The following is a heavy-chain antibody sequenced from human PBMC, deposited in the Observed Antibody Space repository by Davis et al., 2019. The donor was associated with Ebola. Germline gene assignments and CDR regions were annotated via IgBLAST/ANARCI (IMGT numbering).Heavy chain of an antibody. CDR1: GFTFSGSA. V-gene: IGHV3-73*01. CDR3: TTRHPPIVVVPAAYYYYGMDV. Sequence: GESLKISCAASGFTFSGSAMHWVRQASGKGLEWVGRIRSKANSYATAYAASVKGRFTISRDDSKNTAYLQMNSLKTEDTAVYYCTTRHPPIVVVPAAYYYYGMDVWGQGTTVTVSS. D-gene: IGHD2-2*01. J-gene: IGHJ6*02. CDR2: IRSKANSYAT.